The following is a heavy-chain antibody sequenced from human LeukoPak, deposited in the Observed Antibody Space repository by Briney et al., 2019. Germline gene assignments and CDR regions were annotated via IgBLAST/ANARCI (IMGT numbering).Heavy chain of an antibody. V-gene: IGHV1-69*13. J-gene: IGHJ6*03. CDR2: IIPIFGTA. CDR3: ARNTYYYDFWSGYYYGYYYYMDV. CDR1: GGTFSSYA. Sequence: SVKVSCKASGGTFSSYAISWVRQAPGQGLEWMGGIIPIFGTANYAQKFQGRVTITADESTSTAYMGLSSLRSEDTAVYYCARNTYYYDFWSGYYYGYYYYMDVWGKGTTVTVSS. D-gene: IGHD3-3*01.